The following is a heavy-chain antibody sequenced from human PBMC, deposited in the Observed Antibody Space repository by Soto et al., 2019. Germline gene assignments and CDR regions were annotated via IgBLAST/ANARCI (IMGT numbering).Heavy chain of an antibody. J-gene: IGHJ4*02. Sequence: EVQLVESGGGLVMPGGSVRLSCAASGLTLTHAWMNWVRQAPGKGLELVGRIKSEGNGGAIDYAAPVRGRFGISRDDTTNTLLLQMNSLKTEDTAVYYCVTEGRWFPLVGHSVRGALVMVS. CDR2: IKSEGNGGAI. CDR1: GLTLTHAW. D-gene: IGHD3-9*01. V-gene: IGHV3-15*07. CDR3: VTEGRWFPLVGH.